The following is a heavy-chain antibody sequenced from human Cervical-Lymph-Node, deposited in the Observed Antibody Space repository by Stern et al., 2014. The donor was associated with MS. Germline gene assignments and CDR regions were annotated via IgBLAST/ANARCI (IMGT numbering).Heavy chain of an antibody. Sequence: QVQLQESGPGLVKPSQTLSLTCSVSGDSISGFCYYCTWIRQRPGKSLEWIGYIYYSGPTDYNPSLRSRPTISLDTSKNQFSLNLRSVTAADTAVYYCARDQPRANAHWYFDLWGPGTLVTVSS. CDR2: IYYSGPT. J-gene: IGHJ2*01. D-gene: IGHD1-26*01. V-gene: IGHV4-31*03. CDR3: ARDQPRANAHWYFDL. CDR1: GDSISGFCYY.